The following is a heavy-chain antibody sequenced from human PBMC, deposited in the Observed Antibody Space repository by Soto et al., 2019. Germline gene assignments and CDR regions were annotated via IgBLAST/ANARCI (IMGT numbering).Heavy chain of an antibody. J-gene: IGHJ4*02. D-gene: IGHD6-6*01. V-gene: IGHV3-30-3*01. Sequence: GGSLRLSCAASGFTFSSYAMHWVRQAPGKGLEWVAVISYDGSNKYYADSVKGRFTISRDNSKNTLYLQMNSLRAEDTAVYYCASLALFYSSSSVDYWGQGTLVTVSS. CDR3: ASLALFYSSSSVDY. CDR1: GFTFSSYA. CDR2: ISYDGSNK.